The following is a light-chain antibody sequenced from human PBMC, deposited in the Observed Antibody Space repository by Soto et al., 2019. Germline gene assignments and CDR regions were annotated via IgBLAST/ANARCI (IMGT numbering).Light chain of an antibody. CDR2: GNS. Sequence: QSVLTQPPSVSGAPGQRVTISCTGSSSNIGAGYDVHWYQQLPGTAPKLLIYGNSNRPSGIPDRFSGSNSGTSASLAITGLEAEDEADYYSHTFESSLRGLVFGTGTKLT. V-gene: IGLV1-40*01. CDR3: HTFESSLRGLV. J-gene: IGLJ1*01. CDR1: SSNIGAGYD.